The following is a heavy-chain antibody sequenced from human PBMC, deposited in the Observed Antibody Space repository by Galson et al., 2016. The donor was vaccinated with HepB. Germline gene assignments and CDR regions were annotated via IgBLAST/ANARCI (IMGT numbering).Heavy chain of an antibody. CDR1: GDSISSGGHY. Sequence: TLSLTCTVSGDSISSGGHYWSWIRQYPGKGLEWIGYIDDSGTSYYIPSLTSRITISIDTSMNQFSLKLSSVTAADTAVYFCAREVDYESSVDLGYFDSWGQGTPVTVSS. D-gene: IGHD3-22*01. CDR3: AREVDYESSVDLGYFDS. V-gene: IGHV4-31*03. CDR2: IDDSGTS. J-gene: IGHJ4*02.